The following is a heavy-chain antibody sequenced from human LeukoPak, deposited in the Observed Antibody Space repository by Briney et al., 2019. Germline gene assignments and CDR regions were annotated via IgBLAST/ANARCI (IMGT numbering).Heavy chain of an antibody. CDR2: ISGSGGST. CDR1: GFTFSSYA. CDR3: AKDRPGYCSGGSCYFDY. J-gene: IGHJ4*02. D-gene: IGHD2-15*01. Sequence: GGSLRLSCAASGFTFSSYAMSWVRQAPGKGLEWVSAISGSGGSTYYADSVEGRFTISRDNSKNTLYLQMNSLRAEDTAVYYCAKDRPGYCSGGSCYFDYWGQGTLVTVSS. V-gene: IGHV3-23*01.